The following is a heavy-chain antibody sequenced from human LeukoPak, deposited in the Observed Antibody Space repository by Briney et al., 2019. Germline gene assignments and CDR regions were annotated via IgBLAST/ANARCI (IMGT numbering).Heavy chain of an antibody. CDR2: ISYDGSNK. CDR1: GFTFSSYA. Sequence: PRRSLRLSCAASGFTFSSYAMHWVRQAPGKGLEWVAVISYDGSNKYYADSVKGRFTISRDNSKNTLYLQMNSLRAEDTAVYYCATMIVVVTATNAFDIWGQGTMVTVSS. D-gene: IGHD3-22*01. CDR3: ATMIVVVTATNAFDI. V-gene: IGHV3-30-3*01. J-gene: IGHJ3*02.